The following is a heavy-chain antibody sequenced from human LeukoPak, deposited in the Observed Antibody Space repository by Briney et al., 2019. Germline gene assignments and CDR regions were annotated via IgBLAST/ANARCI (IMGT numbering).Heavy chain of an antibody. J-gene: IGHJ5*02. V-gene: IGHV3-53*01. Sequence: GGSLRLSRAASGVIVSRNFMSWVRQAPGKGLQWVAIMYAGGTTDYSESVRGRFYISRDTSNNTLSLQMNSLRAEDTAVYYCARGSGSGWPLDRWGQGTLVTVSS. D-gene: IGHD6-19*01. CDR2: MYAGGTT. CDR3: ARGSGSGWPLDR. CDR1: GVIVSRNF.